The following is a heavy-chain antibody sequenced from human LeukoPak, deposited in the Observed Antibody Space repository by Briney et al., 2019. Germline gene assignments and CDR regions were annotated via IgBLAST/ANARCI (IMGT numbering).Heavy chain of an antibody. V-gene: IGHV1-18*01. Sequence: ASVKVSCKASGGTFSSYAISWVRQAPGQGLEWMGRIRPMNGDTKYAQKFQDRVSITMDTSTTTAYMELRSLTSDDTAVYYCGRGVQSFDPWGQGTLVTVSS. CDR2: IRPMNGDT. CDR3: GRGVQSFDP. J-gene: IGHJ5*02. CDR1: GGTFSSYA.